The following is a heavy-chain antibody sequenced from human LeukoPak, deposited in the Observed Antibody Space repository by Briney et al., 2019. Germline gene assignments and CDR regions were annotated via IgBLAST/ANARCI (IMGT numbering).Heavy chain of an antibody. CDR2: ISRSGSTR. D-gene: IGHD4-17*01. Sequence: SGGSLRLSCAASGFTFSDYYMSWIRQAPGEGLEWVSHISRSGSTRYYADSLKGRFTISRDNAKNSLFLQMNSLRAEDTAMYYCATDSRSCRYWGQGTLVTVSS. CDR3: ATDSRSCRY. J-gene: IGHJ4*02. CDR1: GFTFSDYY. V-gene: IGHV3-11*01.